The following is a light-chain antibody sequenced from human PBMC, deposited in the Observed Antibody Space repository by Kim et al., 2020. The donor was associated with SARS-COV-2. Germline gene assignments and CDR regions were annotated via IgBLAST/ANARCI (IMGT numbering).Light chain of an antibody. Sequence: LSRGERATLSCRASHSVASRYLAWYQLKPGQAPRLLIFGASSWAAGVPDRFTGSGSGTDFTLTISSLEPEDFAMYYCQQYGTLPYTFGQGTKVEIK. CDR1: HSVASRY. V-gene: IGKV3-20*01. J-gene: IGKJ2*01. CDR2: GAS. CDR3: QQYGTLPYT.